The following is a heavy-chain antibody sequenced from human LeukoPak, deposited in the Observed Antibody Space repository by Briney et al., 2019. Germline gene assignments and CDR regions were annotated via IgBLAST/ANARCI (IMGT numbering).Heavy chain of an antibody. V-gene: IGHV4-59*02. CDR3: ARGRIYNSGRPDY. CDR1: GGSVSSYY. Sequence: SETLSLTCTVSGGSVSSYYWSWIRQPPGKGLEWIGYVHSSGDTNYNPSLRNRVTISVDTSKNQFSLKLSSVTAADTAVYYRARGRIYNSGRPDYWGQGTLVTVSS. D-gene: IGHD6-19*01. CDR2: VHSSGDT. J-gene: IGHJ4*02.